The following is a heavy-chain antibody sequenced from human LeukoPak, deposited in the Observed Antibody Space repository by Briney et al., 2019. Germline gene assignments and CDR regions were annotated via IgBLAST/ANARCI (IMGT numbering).Heavy chain of an antibody. CDR2: ISWNSGSI. J-gene: IGHJ3*02. V-gene: IGHV3-9*03. Sequence: GGSLRLSCAASGFTFDDYAMHWVRQAPGKGLEWVSGISWNSGSIGYADSVKGRFTISRDNAKNSLYLQMNSLRAEDMALYYCAKGITGTTSSAFDIWGQGTMVTVSS. CDR3: AKGITGTTSSAFDI. D-gene: IGHD1-20*01. CDR1: GFTFDDYA.